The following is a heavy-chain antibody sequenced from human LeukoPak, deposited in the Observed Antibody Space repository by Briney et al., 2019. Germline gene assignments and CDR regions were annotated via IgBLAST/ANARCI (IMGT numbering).Heavy chain of an antibody. CDR1: GFTFSSYA. D-gene: IGHD1-26*01. Sequence: PGGSLRLSCAASGFTFSSYAMSWVRQAPGKGLEWVANIKEDGSEKYYVDSVEGRFTISRDNAKNSLYLQMNSLRAEDTAVYYCARDLPRGTVGAAAYWGQGTLVTVSS. V-gene: IGHV3-7*01. CDR2: IKEDGSEK. J-gene: IGHJ4*02. CDR3: ARDLPRGTVGAAAY.